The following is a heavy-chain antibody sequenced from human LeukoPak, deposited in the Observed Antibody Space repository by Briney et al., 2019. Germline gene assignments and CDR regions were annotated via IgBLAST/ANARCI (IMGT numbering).Heavy chain of an antibody. Sequence: GGSLRLSCAASGFTVSSNYMSWVRQAPGKGLEWVSAISGSGGSTYYADSVKGRFTISRDNSKNTLYLQMNSLRAEDTAVYYCAKIFYDYVWGSPPATYWGQGTLVTVSS. CDR1: GFTVSSNY. D-gene: IGHD3-16*01. CDR2: ISGSGGST. J-gene: IGHJ4*02. V-gene: IGHV3-23*01. CDR3: AKIFYDYVWGSPPATY.